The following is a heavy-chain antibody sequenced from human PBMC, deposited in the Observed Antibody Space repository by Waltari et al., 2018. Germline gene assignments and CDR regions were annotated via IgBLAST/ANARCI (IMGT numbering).Heavy chain of an antibody. CDR3: ARVGSKNVDTAMVTVVSFDY. J-gene: IGHJ4*02. CDR1: GYTFTGYY. Sequence: QVQLVQSGAEVKKPGASVKVSCKASGYTFTGYYLHWVRQAPGQGLEWMVWINPNSGGTNYAQKFQGRVTMTRDTSISTAYMELSRLRSDDTAVYYCARVGSKNVDTAMVTVVSFDYWGQGTLVTVSS. D-gene: IGHD5-18*01. V-gene: IGHV1-2*02. CDR2: INPNSGGT.